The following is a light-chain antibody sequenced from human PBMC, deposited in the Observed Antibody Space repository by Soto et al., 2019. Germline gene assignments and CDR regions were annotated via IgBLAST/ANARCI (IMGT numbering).Light chain of an antibody. CDR2: GAS. CDR3: QQYGTSPRT. J-gene: IGKJ1*01. CDR1: QSVSNSY. V-gene: IGKV3-20*01. Sequence: EIVLTQSPGTLSLSPGERATLSCRASQSVSNSYLAWYQQKPGQAPRLLIYGASSRATGIPDRFSGSGFGTDFTLIISRLEPEDFAVYYCQQYGTSPRTFGQGTKVEIK.